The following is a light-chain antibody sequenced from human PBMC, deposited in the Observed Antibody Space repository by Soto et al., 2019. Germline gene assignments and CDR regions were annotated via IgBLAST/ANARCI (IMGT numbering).Light chain of an antibody. V-gene: IGKV3-20*01. Sequence: EIVLTQSPGTLSLSPGERATLSCRASQRVSSYSLAWYQQKPGQAPRHLIYGASSRATGIPDRFSGSGSGTDCTHTISSQEPEDLAVYYCQQYGSSLYTFGQGTKLEIK. CDR3: QQYGSSLYT. CDR2: GAS. J-gene: IGKJ2*01. CDR1: QRVSSYS.